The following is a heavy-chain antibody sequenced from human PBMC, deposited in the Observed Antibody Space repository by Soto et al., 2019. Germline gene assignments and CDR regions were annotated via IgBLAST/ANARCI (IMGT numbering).Heavy chain of an antibody. CDR1: KYTFTSFD. V-gene: IGHV1-46*03. J-gene: IGHJ4*02. CDR2: INPSAGTT. D-gene: IGHD1-26*01. Sequence: ASVKVSCKSSKYTFTSFDVHWVRQTPGQGLEWMGLINPSAGTTSYAQTFQGRVTMTRDTSTTAVYMELSSLRSEDTAVYYCALGRGRPYYFDYWGQGTLVTVSS. CDR3: ALGRGRPYYFDY.